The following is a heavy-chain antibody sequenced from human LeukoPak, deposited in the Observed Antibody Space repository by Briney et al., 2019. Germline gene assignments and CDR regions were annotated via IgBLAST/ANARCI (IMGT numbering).Heavy chain of an antibody. J-gene: IGHJ3*02. V-gene: IGHV3-21*01. D-gene: IGHD3-3*01. CDR1: GFTFSNYS. Sequence: PGGSLRLSCAASGFTFSNYSMNWVRQAPGKGLEWVSSISSSSYIYYADSVKGRFTISRDNAKNSLYLQMNSLRAEDTAVYYCVRNRSRSGQDAFDMWGQGTMVTVSS. CDR3: VRNRSRSGQDAFDM. CDR2: ISSSSYI.